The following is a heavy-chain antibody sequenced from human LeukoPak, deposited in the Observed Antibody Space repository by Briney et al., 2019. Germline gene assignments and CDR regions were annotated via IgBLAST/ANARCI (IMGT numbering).Heavy chain of an antibody. D-gene: IGHD4-11*01. V-gene: IGHV3-48*03. CDR2: ISSSGSTI. CDR1: GFTFTNYE. J-gene: IGHJ4*02. Sequence: TGGSLRLSCAASGFTFTNYEMIWVRQAPGKGREWISYISSSGSTIYYADSVKGRFTMSRDNAKNSVHLQMNSLRAEDTAVYYCARETLYSDYEGNYIDYWGQGTLVTVSS. CDR3: ARETLYSDYEGNYIDY.